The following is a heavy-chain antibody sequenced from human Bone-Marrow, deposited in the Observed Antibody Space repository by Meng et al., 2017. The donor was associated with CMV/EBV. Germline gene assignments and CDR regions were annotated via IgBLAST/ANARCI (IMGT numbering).Heavy chain of an antibody. CDR2: ISAYNGNT. D-gene: IGHD3-22*01. CDR3: ARTGALTYYYDSSGYSDAFDI. J-gene: IGHJ3*02. CDR1: GYTFTSYG. V-gene: IGHV1-18*01. Sequence: ASVKVSCKASGYTFTSYGISWVRQAPGQGLEWMGWISAYNGNTNYAQKLQGRVTMATDTSTSTAYMELRSLRSDDTAVYYCARTGALTYYYDSSGYSDAFDIWGQVTMVTVSS.